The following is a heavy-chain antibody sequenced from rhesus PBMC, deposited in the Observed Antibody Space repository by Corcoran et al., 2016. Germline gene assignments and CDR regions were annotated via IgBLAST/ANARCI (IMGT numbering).Heavy chain of an antibody. D-gene: IGHD5-12*01. CDR3: ARVDLNWYFDL. CDR1: GYSISSGYG. Sequence: QVQLQESGPGLVKPSETLSLTCAVSGYSISSGYGWGWNRKPQGKGREWIGQICGGSVSTYYNPSLKSRVTVSKDTSNNQFSLNLSSVTAADTAVYYCARVDLNWYFDLWGPGTPITISS. V-gene: IGHV4-127*01. CDR2: ICGGSVST. J-gene: IGHJ2*01.